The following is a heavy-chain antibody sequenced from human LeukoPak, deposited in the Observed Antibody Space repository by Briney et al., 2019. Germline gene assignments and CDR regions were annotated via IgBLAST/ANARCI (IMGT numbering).Heavy chain of an antibody. V-gene: IGHV3-48*03. CDR2: ISPSGTDI. D-gene: IGHD3-22*01. J-gene: IGHJ4*02. Sequence: PGGSLRLSCAASGFTLSSYEMNWVRQAPGKGLEWVSYISPSGTDISYADSVKGRFTISRDNAKNSLYLQMNSLRAEDTAVYYCARDRYYYDSSARYFDYWGQGTLVTVSS. CDR1: GFTLSSYE. CDR3: ARDRYYYDSSARYFDY.